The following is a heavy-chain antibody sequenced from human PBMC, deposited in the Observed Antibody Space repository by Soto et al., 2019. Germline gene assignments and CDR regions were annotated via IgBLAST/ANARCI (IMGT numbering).Heavy chain of an antibody. CDR3: AREGTGTYYYYYMDV. Sequence: GGSLRLCCAASGFTSSSYWMHWVRQAPGKGLVWVSRINSDGSSTSYADSVKGRFTISRDNAKNTLYLQMNSLRAEDTAVYYCAREGTGTYYYYYMDVWGKGTTVTVSS. CDR2: INSDGSST. J-gene: IGHJ6*03. D-gene: IGHD1-1*01. V-gene: IGHV3-74*01. CDR1: GFTSSSYW.